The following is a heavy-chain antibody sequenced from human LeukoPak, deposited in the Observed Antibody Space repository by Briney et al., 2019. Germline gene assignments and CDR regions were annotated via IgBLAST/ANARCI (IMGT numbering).Heavy chain of an antibody. J-gene: IGHJ4*02. V-gene: IGHV1-2*02. CDR3: ARDHYTGYSYGFDY. CDR1: GYTFTGYY. D-gene: IGHD5-18*01. Sequence: APVKVSCKASGYTFTGYYMHWVRQAPGQGLEWMGWINPNSGGTNYAQKFQGRVTMTRDTSISTAYMELSRLRSDDTAVYYCARDHYTGYSYGFDYWGQGTLVTVSS. CDR2: INPNSGGT.